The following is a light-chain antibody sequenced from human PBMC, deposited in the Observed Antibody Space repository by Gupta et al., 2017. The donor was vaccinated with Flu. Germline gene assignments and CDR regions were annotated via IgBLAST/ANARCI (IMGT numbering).Light chain of an antibody. V-gene: IGKV1-5*03. J-gene: IGKJ1*01. CDR1: QAISSW. Sequence: PSSLSAYVEDRVTITCRASQAISSWLAWYQQKPGKAPNVLIYKASNLESGVPSRFSGSGSGTEFTLTISSRQPDDFATYYCQQYSTYPRTFGQGTKVEI. CDR3: QQYSTYPRT. CDR2: KAS.